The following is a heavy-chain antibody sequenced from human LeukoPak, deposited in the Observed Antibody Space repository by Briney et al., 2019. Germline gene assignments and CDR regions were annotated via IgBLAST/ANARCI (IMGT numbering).Heavy chain of an antibody. CDR2: IKSKTDGGTT. CDR1: GFTFSNAW. J-gene: IGHJ4*02. V-gene: IGHV3-15*01. Sequence: GGSLRLSCAASGFTFSNAWMSWVRQAPGKGLDWVGRIKSKTDGGTTDYAAPVKGRFTISRDDSKNTLYLQMNSLKTEDTAVYYCTTFIVVVPAASRRDYWGQGTLVTVSS. D-gene: IGHD2-2*01. CDR3: TTFIVVVPAASRRDY.